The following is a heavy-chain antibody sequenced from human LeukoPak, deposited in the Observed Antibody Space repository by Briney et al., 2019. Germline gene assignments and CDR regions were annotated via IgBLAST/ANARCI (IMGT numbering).Heavy chain of an antibody. Sequence: SETLSLTCTVSGGSITTNFWCWIRHRPAKGLEWVGYIYVSGSGNYNSYSSSRASISVDTSKNLFSLRLTSVTTADTAVYYCARAKPDWNPPDYWGQGTLVTVSS. J-gene: IGHJ4*02. CDR2: IYVSGSG. CDR1: GGSITTNF. V-gene: IGHV4-59*08. D-gene: IGHD1-1*01. CDR3: ARAKPDWNPPDY.